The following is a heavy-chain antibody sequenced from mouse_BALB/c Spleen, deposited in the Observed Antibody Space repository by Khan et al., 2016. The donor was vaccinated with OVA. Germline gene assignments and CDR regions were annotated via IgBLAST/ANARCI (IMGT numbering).Heavy chain of an antibody. J-gene: IGHJ3*01. Sequence: EVQLQESGPGLVKPSQSLSLTCTVTGYSITSDYAWNWIRQFPGNRLEWMGYIDYSGSTSKKPSLKSRMSITRDTSKNQIFLQLKAVANEDTATYYCVRGRSYWGQGTLVTVSA. CDR1: GYSITSDYA. CDR3: VRGRSY. V-gene: IGHV3-2*02. CDR2: IDYSGST.